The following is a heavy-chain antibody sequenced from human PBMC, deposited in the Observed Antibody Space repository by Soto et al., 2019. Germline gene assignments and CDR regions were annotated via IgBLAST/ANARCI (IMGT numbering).Heavy chain of an antibody. CDR1: GYTFNSHE. V-gene: IGHV3-48*03. CDR2: ISGSGTT. Sequence: EVLLVESGGGSIQPGGSLRLSCVASGYTFNSHEMNWVRQAPGKGLEWISSISGSGTTNYAESVKGRFTISRDNAHKSLVLEMKDLRVEDTAVYYCARGGIHWGQGTLVTVSS. CDR3: ARGGIH. D-gene: IGHD3-16*01. J-gene: IGHJ4*02.